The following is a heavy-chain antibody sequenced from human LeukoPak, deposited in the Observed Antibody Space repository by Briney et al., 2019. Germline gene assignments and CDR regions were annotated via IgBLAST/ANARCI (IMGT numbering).Heavy chain of an antibody. CDR2: IIPILGIA. CDR1: GYTFTGYY. CDR3: AQLRSNWFDP. J-gene: IGHJ5*02. D-gene: IGHD1-26*01. Sequence: SVKVSCKASGYTFTGYYMHWVRQAPGQGLEWMGRIIPILGIANYAQKFQGRVTITADKSTSTAYMELSSLRSEDTAVYYCAQLRSNWFDPWGQGTLVTVSS. V-gene: IGHV1-69*02.